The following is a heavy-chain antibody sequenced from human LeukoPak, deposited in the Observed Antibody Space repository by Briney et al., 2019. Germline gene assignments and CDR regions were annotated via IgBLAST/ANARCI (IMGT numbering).Heavy chain of an antibody. J-gene: IGHJ4*02. CDR1: GYSISSGYY. D-gene: IGHD4-17*01. CDR3: ARDPTTVTLVPYFDY. V-gene: IGHV4-38-2*02. CDR2: IYHSGST. Sequence: PSETLSLTCTVSGYSISSGYYWGWIRQPPGKGLEWIGSIYHSGSTYYNPSLKSRVTISVDTSKNQFSLKLSSVTAADTAVYYCARDPTTVTLVPYFDYWGQGTLVTVSS.